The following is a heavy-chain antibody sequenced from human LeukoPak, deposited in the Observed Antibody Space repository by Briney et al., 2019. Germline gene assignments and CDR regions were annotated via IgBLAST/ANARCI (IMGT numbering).Heavy chain of an antibody. J-gene: IGHJ5*02. CDR3: ARVVEDDFWSGAIKWFDP. CDR1: GFTFSSYA. CDR2: ISYDGSNK. V-gene: IGHV3-30*03. Sequence: PGGSLRLSCAASGFTFSSYAMHWVRQAPGKGLEWVAVISYDGSNKYYADSVKGRFTISRDNSKNTLYLQMNSLRAEDTAVYYCARVVEDDFWSGAIKWFDPWGQGTLVTVSS. D-gene: IGHD3-3*01.